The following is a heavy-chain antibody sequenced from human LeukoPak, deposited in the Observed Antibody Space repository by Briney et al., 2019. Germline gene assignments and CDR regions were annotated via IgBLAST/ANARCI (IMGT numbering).Heavy chain of an antibody. Sequence: ASVKVSCKASGGTFSSYAISWVRQAPGQGLEWMGGIIPIFGTANYAQKFQGRVTITADESTSTAYMELSSLRSEDTAVYYCTMNLKSIVLVPAAMTGGFYYYYGMDVWGQGTTVTVSS. J-gene: IGHJ6*02. CDR1: GGTFSSYA. D-gene: IGHD2-2*01. CDR3: TMNLKSIVLVPAAMTGGFYYYYGMDV. V-gene: IGHV1-69*13. CDR2: IIPIFGTA.